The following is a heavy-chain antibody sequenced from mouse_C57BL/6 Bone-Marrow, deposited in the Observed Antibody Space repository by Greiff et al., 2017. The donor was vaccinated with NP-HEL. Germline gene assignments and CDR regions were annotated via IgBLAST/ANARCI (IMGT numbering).Heavy chain of an antibody. Sequence: QVQLQQSGAELARPGASVKMSCKASGYTFTSYTMHWVKQRPGQGLEWIGYINPSSGYTKYNQKFKDKATLTADKSSSTAYMQLSSLTSEDSAVYYCASPRGISNYFAYWGQGTLVTVSA. V-gene: IGHV1-4*01. CDR3: ASPRGISNYFAY. J-gene: IGHJ3*01. D-gene: IGHD2-5*01. CDR2: INPSSGYT. CDR1: GYTFTSYT.